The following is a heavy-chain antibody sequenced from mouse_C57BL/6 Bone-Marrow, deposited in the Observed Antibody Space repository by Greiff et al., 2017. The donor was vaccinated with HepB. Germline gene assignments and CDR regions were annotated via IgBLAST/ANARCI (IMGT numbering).Heavy chain of an antibody. CDR1: GFSLTSYG. D-gene: IGHD1-1*02. V-gene: IGHV2-5*01. CDR3: ARLWDPYYYAMDY. Sequence: QVHVKQSGPGLVQPSQSLSITCTVSGFSLTSYGVHWVRQSPGKGLEWLGVIWRGGSTDYNAAFMSRLNITKDNSKSQVFFKMNSLQADDTAIYYWARLWDPYYYAMDYWGQGTSVTVSS. CDR2: IWRGGST. J-gene: IGHJ4*01.